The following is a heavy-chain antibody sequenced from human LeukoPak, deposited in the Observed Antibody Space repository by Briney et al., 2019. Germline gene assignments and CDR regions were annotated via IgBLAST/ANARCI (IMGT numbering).Heavy chain of an antibody. Sequence: GGSLRLSCAASGFTFSGSAMHWVRQASGKGLEWVGRIRSKANSYATAYAASVKGRFTISRDDSKNTAYLQMNSLKTEDTAVYYCAKAKVGWYYYMDVWGKGTTVTVSS. CDR1: GFTFSGSA. CDR3: AKAKVGWYYYMDV. V-gene: IGHV3-73*01. D-gene: IGHD1-26*01. J-gene: IGHJ6*03. CDR2: IRSKANSYAT.